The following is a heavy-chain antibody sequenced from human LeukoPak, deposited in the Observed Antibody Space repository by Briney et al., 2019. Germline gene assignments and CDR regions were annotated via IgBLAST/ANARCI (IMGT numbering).Heavy chain of an antibody. D-gene: IGHD2-2*01. CDR1: GFTFSSYT. V-gene: IGHV3-23*01. J-gene: IGHJ4*02. CDR3: ARDSNVVVVPAASYYFDY. Sequence: GGSLRLSCAASGFTFSSYTMSWVRQAPGKGLEWVSTISDSGSSTYYADSVKGRFTISRDNSKNTMYLQMNSLRAEDTAVYYCARDSNVVVVPAASYYFDYWGQGTLVTVSS. CDR2: ISDSGSST.